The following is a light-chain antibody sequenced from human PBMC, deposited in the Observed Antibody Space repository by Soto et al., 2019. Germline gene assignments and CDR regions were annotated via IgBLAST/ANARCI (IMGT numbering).Light chain of an antibody. Sequence: EVVMTQSPATLSVSPGERATLSFKSSQSVRNNLVWYLQKPGQAPRPIIYDATTRATGIPVRFSGSGSGTEFTLTISSLQSEDVGVYYCQQYDNWPPKTFGGGTKVDIK. CDR2: DAT. J-gene: IGKJ4*01. V-gene: IGKV3-15*01. CDR1: QSVRNN. CDR3: QQYDNWPPKT.